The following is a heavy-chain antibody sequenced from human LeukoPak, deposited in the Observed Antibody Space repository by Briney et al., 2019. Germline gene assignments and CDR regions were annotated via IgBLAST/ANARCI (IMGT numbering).Heavy chain of an antibody. V-gene: IGHV1-24*01. Sequence: ASVKVSCKVSGYTLTESSMHWVRQAPGKGLEWMGGFDPEDGETIYAQKFQGRVTMTEDTSTDTAYMELSSLRSEDTAVYYCATMMSSPYYYYGMDVWGQGTTVTVSS. CDR2: FDPEDGET. CDR3: ATMMSSPYYYYGMDV. D-gene: IGHD3-16*01. J-gene: IGHJ6*02. CDR1: GYTLTESS.